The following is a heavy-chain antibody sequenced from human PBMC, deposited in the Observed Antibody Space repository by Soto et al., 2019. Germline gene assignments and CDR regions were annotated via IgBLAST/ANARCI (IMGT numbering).Heavy chain of an antibody. V-gene: IGHV1-2*02. CDR1: GYTFTGYY. CDR2: INPNSGGT. CDR3: ARVRNQYSSSSPGLY. Sequence: GASVKVSCKASGYTFTGYYMHWVRQAPGQGLEWMGWINPNSGGTNYAQKFQGRVTMTRDTSISTAYMELSRLRSDDTAVYYCARVRNQYSSSSPGLYWGQGTLVTVSS. D-gene: IGHD6-6*01. J-gene: IGHJ4*02.